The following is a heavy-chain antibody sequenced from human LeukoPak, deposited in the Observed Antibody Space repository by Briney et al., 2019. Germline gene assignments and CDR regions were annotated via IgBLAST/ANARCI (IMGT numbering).Heavy chain of an antibody. CDR2: IIPIFGTA. J-gene: IGHJ4*02. D-gene: IGHD3-22*01. V-gene: IGHV1-69*05. CDR3: ARGHDSSGHRAAF. CDR1: GGTFSSYA. Sequence: ASVKVSCKASGGTFSSYAISWVRQAPGQGLEWMGGIIPIFGTANYAQKFQGRVTITTDESTNTAYMELTSVTSEDTAVYYCARGHDSSGHRAAFWGQGTRVTVSS.